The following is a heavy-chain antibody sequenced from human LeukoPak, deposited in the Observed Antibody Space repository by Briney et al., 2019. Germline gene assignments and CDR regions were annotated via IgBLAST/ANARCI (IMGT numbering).Heavy chain of an antibody. V-gene: IGHV2-70*11. CDR2: MDWDDDK. J-gene: IGHJ5*02. CDR3: ARIFPGAVAGGAWFDP. D-gene: IGHD6-19*01. Sequence: AGPALAKPTQAHTLTCSFTGFSLSTSGMCVSWIRQPPGKALESLARMDWDDDKYYSTSMKTRLTIAKDTPKNRVVLTMTNMDPVDTATYYCARIFPGAVAGGAWFDPWGQGTLVTVSS. CDR1: GFSLSTSGMC.